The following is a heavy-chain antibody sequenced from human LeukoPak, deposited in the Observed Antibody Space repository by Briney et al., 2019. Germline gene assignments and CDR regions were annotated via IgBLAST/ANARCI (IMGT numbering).Heavy chain of an antibody. J-gene: IGHJ3*02. CDR3: AKGRSYDSSGYRVHGAFDI. CDR2: IRYDGSNK. Sequence: GGSLRLSCAASGFTLSSYGMHWVRQAPGKGLEWVAFIRYDGSNKYYADSVKGRFTISRDNSKNTLYLQMNSLRAEDTAVYYCAKGRSYDSSGYRVHGAFDIWGQGTMVTVSS. D-gene: IGHD3-22*01. CDR1: GFTLSSYG. V-gene: IGHV3-30*02.